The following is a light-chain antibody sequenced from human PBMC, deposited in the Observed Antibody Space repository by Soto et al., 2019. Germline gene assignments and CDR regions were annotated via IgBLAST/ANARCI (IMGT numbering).Light chain of an antibody. CDR3: AAWDDSLNGHV. Sequence: QAVLTQPHSASCTPGQRVTISCSVSSSNIGTSSVHWFQQLPGTAPKLLISTTNQRPSGVPERFSGSKSGTSASLAISGLQSEDEADYYCAAWDDSLNGHVFGTGTKVTVL. J-gene: IGLJ1*01. CDR1: SSNIGTSS. CDR2: TTN. V-gene: IGLV1-44*01.